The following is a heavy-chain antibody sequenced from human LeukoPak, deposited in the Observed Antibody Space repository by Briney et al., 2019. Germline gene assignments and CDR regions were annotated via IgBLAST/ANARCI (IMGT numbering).Heavy chain of an antibody. CDR1: GYTFTSYA. J-gene: IGHJ6*02. D-gene: IGHD3-9*01. CDR3: ARLVLRYFDWQGGYYGMDV. Sequence: GASVKVSCKASGYTFTSYAMHWVRQAPGQRLEWMGWINAGNGNTKYSQKFQGRVTITRDTSASTAYMELSSLRSEDTAVYYCARLVLRYFDWQGGYYGMDVWGQGTTVTVSS. V-gene: IGHV1-3*01. CDR2: INAGNGNT.